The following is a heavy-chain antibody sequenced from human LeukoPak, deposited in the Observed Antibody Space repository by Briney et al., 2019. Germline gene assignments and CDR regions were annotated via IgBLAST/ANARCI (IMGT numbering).Heavy chain of an antibody. CDR3: ARSMMAAAGKGAPYDY. J-gene: IGHJ4*02. Sequence: PSETLSLTCTVSGGSISSSSYYWGWIRQPPGKGLEWIGSIYYSGSTYYNPSLKSRVTISVDTSKNQFSLKLSSVTAADTAVYYCARSMMAAAGKGAPYDYWGQGTLVTVSS. D-gene: IGHD6-13*01. CDR1: GGSISSSSYY. V-gene: IGHV4-39*07. CDR2: IYYSGST.